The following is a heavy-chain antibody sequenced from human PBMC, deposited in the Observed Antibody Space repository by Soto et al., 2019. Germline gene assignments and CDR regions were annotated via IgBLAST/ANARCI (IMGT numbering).Heavy chain of an antibody. D-gene: IGHD2-2*02. Sequence: GAEVKKPGASVKISCEASGYTFTSHGISWVRQAPGQGLEWLGWISTYNSRTHYAQKVQGRVTMTTDTSTSTAYLDLRSLTFDDTAVYYCARARYCASPSCYKHYYYGMDTWGQGTTVTVSS. CDR1: GYTFTSHG. V-gene: IGHV1-18*04. CDR2: ISTYNSRT. CDR3: ARARYCASPSCYKHYYYGMDT. J-gene: IGHJ6*02.